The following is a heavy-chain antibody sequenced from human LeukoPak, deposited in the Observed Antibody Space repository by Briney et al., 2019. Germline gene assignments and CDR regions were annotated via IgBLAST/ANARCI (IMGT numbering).Heavy chain of an antibody. CDR1: GFTFSSYA. D-gene: IGHD3-16*01. J-gene: IGHJ4*02. Sequence: PGGSLRLSCAASGFTFSSYAMHWVRQAPGKGLEYVSAISSNGGSTYYANSVKGRFTISRDNSKNTLYLQMGSLRAEDMAVYYCAKGGSSPPFDYWGQGTLVTVSS. CDR3: AKGGSSPPFDY. V-gene: IGHV3-64*01. CDR2: ISSNGGST.